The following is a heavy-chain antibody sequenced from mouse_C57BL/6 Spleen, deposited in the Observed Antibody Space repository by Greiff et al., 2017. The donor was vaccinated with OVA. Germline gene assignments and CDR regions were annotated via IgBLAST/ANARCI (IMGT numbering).Heavy chain of an antibody. CDR2: ISSGSSTI. D-gene: IGHD1-1*01. V-gene: IGHV5-17*01. CDR3: ARRSTVVRAMDY. Sequence: EVKLQESGGGLVKPGGSLKLSCAASGFTFSDYGMHWVRQAPEKGLEWVAYISSGSSTIYYADTVKGRFTISRDNAKNTLFLQMTSLRSEDTAMYYCARRSTVVRAMDYWGQGTSVTVSS. CDR1: GFTFSDYG. J-gene: IGHJ4*01.